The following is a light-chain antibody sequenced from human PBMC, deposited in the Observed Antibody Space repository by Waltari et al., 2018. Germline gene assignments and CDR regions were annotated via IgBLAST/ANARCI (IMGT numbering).Light chain of an antibody. Sequence: QSALTQPASVSGSPGQSITISCTGTSSDVGGYNYVSWYQQNPGKAPKLMIYDVSKRRYVVFTRVSGSKSCNTASLTISGLQADDEADYYCSSYTSSSTLVFGGGTKLTVL. CDR3: SSYTSSSTLV. CDR1: SSDVGGYNY. J-gene: IGLJ3*02. CDR2: DVS. V-gene: IGLV2-14*01.